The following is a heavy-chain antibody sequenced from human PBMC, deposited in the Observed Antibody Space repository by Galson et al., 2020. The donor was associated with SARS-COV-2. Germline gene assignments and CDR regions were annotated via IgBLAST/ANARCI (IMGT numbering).Heavy chain of an antibody. CDR3: TRDRPLGGPVGY. CDR1: GDSVSTTRSA. D-gene: IGHD6-25*01. CDR2: TYYRSRWYT. J-gene: IGHJ4*02. Sequence: SQTLSLTCAISGDSVSTTRSAWNWIRQSPTTGLEWLGRTYYRSRWYTDYADSVKSRIVIDVDTSKNQFSLQLNSVTPADTAVYYCTRDRPLGGPVGYWGQGTLVTVSS. V-gene: IGHV6-1*01.